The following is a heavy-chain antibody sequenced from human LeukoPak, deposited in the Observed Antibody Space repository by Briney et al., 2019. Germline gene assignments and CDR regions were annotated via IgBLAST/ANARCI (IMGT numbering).Heavy chain of an antibody. CDR2: IKQDGSEK. J-gene: IGHJ4*02. D-gene: IGHD4-17*01. V-gene: IGHV3-7*01. CDR3: ARDRHYGDYVDY. Sequence: PGGSLRLSCAASGFTFSNYWMTWVRQAPGKGLEWVANIKQDGSEKYYVDSVKGRFTISRDNAKNSLYLQMNSLRAEDTAVYYCARDRHYGDYVDYWGQGTLVTVSS. CDR1: GFTFSNYW.